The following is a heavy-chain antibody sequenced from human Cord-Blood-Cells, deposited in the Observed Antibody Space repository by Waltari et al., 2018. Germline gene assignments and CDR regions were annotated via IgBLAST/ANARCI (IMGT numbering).Heavy chain of an antibody. CDR2: INHSGST. CDR3: ARDWGGSYWYFDL. CDR1: AGSFSGYY. J-gene: IGHJ2*01. Sequence: QVQLQQWGAGLLKPSETLSLTCAVYAGSFSGYYWSWIRQPPGKWLEWIGEINHSGSTNCNPSLNSRVTISVDTSKNQFSLKLSSVTAADTAVYYCARDWGGSYWYFDLWGRGTLVTVSS. V-gene: IGHV4-34*01. D-gene: IGHD7-27*01.